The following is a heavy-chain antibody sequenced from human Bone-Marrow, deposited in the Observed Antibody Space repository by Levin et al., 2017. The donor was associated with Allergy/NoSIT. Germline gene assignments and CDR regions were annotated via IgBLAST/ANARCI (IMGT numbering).Heavy chain of an antibody. Sequence: GESLKISCAVSGVTRNNYTLTWVRQPPGKGLEWVSSINSKSVYIHYGDSVKGRFTISRDNSQKLLFLQMNSLRDEDTATYYCASRLTASGGLDFWGHGTTVTVSS. D-gene: IGHD5-18*01. CDR3: ASRLTASGGLDF. V-gene: IGHV3-21*04. CDR2: INSKSVYI. CDR1: GVTRNNYT. J-gene: IGHJ6*02.